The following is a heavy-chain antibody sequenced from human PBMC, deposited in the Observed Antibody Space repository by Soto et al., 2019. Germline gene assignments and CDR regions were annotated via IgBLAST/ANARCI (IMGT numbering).Heavy chain of an antibody. CDR2: TYYRSKWYN. V-gene: IGHV6-1*01. Sequence: PSQTLSLTCVISGDSVSSNSAAWNWIRQPPSRGLEWLGRTYYRSKWYNDYAVSVKSRITINPDTSKNQFSLQLNSVTPEDTAVYYCARGGNWNSRPYNWFDPWGQGTLVTV. J-gene: IGHJ5*02. CDR1: GDSVSSNSAA. D-gene: IGHD1-7*01. CDR3: ARGGNWNSRPYNWFDP.